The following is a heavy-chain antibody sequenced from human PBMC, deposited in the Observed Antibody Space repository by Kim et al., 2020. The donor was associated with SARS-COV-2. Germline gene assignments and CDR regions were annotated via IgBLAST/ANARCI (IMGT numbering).Heavy chain of an antibody. Sequence: ASVKVSCKASGYTFTNYYMHWVRQAPGQGLEWMGIIYPSSDNRNYAQKFQGRLTMTRDTSTSTVYMELSSLRSEDTAVYYCARSNGLIAAVGPHIYYFDYWGQGTLVTVSS. CDR1: GYTFTNYY. J-gene: IGHJ4*02. CDR2: IYPSSDNR. V-gene: IGHV1-46*01. CDR3: ARSNGLIAAVGPHIYYFDY. D-gene: IGHD6-13*01.